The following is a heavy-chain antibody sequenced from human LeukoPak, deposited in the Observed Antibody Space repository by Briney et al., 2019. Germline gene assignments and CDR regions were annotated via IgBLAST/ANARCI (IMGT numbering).Heavy chain of an antibody. J-gene: IGHJ4*02. CDR2: VNPNSGGT. CDR1: GYTFTGYY. D-gene: IGHD5-12*01. Sequence: ASVKVSCKASGYTFTGYYMHWVRQAPGQGLEWMGWVNPNSGGTNYAQKFQGRVTMTRDTSISTAYMELSRLRSDDTAVYYCAKDTGYSGYDYVDYWGQGTLVTVSS. CDR3: AKDTGYSGYDYVDY. V-gene: IGHV1-2*02.